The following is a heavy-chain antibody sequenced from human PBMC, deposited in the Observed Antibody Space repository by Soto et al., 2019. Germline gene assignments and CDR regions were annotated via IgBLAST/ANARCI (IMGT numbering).Heavy chain of an antibody. V-gene: IGHV3-30*18. Sequence: GGSLRVSCAASGFKISNYGMHWISKAPGKGLEWVAVISYDGSNKYYADSVKGRFTISRDNSKNTLYLQMNSLRAEDTAVYYCAKDFLFCHYYDSSGYPYALDYSAQAILVTGSS. D-gene: IGHD3-22*01. J-gene: IGHJ4*02. CDR1: GFKISNYG. CDR3: AKDFLFCHYYDSSGYPYALDY. CDR2: ISYDGSNK.